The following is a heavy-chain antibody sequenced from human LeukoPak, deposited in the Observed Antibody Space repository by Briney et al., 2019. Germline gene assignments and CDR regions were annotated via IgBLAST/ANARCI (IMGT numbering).Heavy chain of an antibody. CDR2: INPNSGGT. CDR1: GYTFTRYY. V-gene: IGHV1-2*02. D-gene: IGHD1-7*01. J-gene: IGHJ4*02. CDR3: ARVGITGTTPDY. Sequence: ASVKVSCKASGYTFTRYYMHWVRQAPGQGLEWMGWINPNSGGTNYAQKFQDRVTMTRDTSISTAYMELSRLRSDDTAVYYCARVGITGTTPDYWGLGTLVTVSS.